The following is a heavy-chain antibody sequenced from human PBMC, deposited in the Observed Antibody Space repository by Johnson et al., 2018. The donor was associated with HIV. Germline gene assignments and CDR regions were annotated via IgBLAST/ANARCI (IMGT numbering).Heavy chain of an antibody. V-gene: IGHV3-66*01. Sequence: QLVESGGGLVQPGGSLRLSCAASGFTFDDYAMHWVRQAPGKGLEWVSVIYSGGSTYYADSVKGRFTISRDNSKNTLYLQMNSLRAEDTAVYYCARERDAFDIWGQGTMVTVSS. CDR2: IYSGGST. CDR3: ARERDAFDI. J-gene: IGHJ3*02. CDR1: GFTFDDYA.